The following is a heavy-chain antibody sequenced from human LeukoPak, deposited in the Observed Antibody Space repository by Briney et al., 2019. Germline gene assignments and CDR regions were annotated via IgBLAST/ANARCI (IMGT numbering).Heavy chain of an antibody. Sequence: KRSQTLSLTCAISGDSVSSNSAAWNWIRQSPSRGLEWLGRTYYRSKWYSDYAVSVKSQITINPDTSKNQFSLQLNSVTPEDTAVYYCARTDFGIAAGGTLDYWGQGTLVTVSS. CDR3: ARTDFGIAAGGTLDY. CDR2: TYYRSKWYS. CDR1: GDSVSSNSAA. J-gene: IGHJ4*02. V-gene: IGHV6-1*01. D-gene: IGHD6-13*01.